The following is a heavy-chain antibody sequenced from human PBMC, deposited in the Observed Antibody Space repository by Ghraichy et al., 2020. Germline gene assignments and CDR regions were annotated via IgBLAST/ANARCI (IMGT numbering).Heavy chain of an antibody. J-gene: IGHJ4*02. Sequence: ASVKVSCKASGYTFTSYGISWVRQAPGQGLEWMGWISAYNGNTNYAQKLQGRVTMTTDTSTSTAYMELRSLRSDDTAVYYCARSTWAIVVVPAANEYWGQGTLVTVSS. CDR2: ISAYNGNT. CDR1: GYTFTSYG. CDR3: ARSTWAIVVVPAANEY. D-gene: IGHD2-2*01. V-gene: IGHV1-18*01.